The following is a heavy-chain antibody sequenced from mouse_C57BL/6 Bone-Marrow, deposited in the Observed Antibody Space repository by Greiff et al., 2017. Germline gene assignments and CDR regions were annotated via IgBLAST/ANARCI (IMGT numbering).Heavy chain of an antibody. CDR2: ISSGGSYT. CDR1: GFTFSSYG. CDR3: ARTTTVVDYAMDY. D-gene: IGHD1-1*01. J-gene: IGHJ4*01. Sequence: EVHLVESGGDLVKPGGSLKLSCAASGFTFSSYGMSWVRQTPDKRLEWVANISSGGSYTYYPDSVKGRFTISRDNAKNTLYLQMSSLKSEDTAMYYGARTTTVVDYAMDYWGQGTSVTVSS. V-gene: IGHV5-6*01.